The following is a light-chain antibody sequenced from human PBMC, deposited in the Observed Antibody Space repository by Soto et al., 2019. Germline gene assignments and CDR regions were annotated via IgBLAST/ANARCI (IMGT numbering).Light chain of an antibody. CDR2: GNS. CDR1: SSNIGAGYD. J-gene: IGLJ3*02. V-gene: IGLV1-40*01. Sequence: QPVLTQPPSVSVAPGQRVTISCTGSSSNIGAGYDVHWYQQLPGTAPKLLIYGNSNRPSGVPDRFSGSKSGTSASLAITGLQAEDEADYYCQSYDSSLSGLWVFGGGTKLTVL. CDR3: QSYDSSLSGLWV.